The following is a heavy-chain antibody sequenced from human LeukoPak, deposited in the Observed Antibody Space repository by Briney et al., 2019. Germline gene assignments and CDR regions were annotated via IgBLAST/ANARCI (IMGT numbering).Heavy chain of an antibody. D-gene: IGHD7-27*01. CDR3: ATGNWGYSFDI. CDR1: GYTFTGHY. CDR2: INPNGGGT. V-gene: IGHV1-2*02. J-gene: IGHJ3*02. Sequence: ASVKVSCKASGYTFTGHYMHWVRQAPGQGLEWMGWINPNGGGTKYAQIFQGRVTMTRDTSISTAYMELSWLRSDDTAVYFCATGNWGYSFDIWGQGTMVTVSS.